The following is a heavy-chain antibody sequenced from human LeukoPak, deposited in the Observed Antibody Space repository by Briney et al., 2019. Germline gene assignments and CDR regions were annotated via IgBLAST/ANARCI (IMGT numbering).Heavy chain of an antibody. CDR2: ISSSSSYT. V-gene: IGHV3-11*06. J-gene: IGHJ6*02. D-gene: IGHD5-12*01. Sequence: GGSLRLSCAASGFTFSDYYMSWIRQAPGKGLEWVSYISSSSSYTNYADSVKGRFTISRDNAKNSLYLQMNSLRAEDTAVYYCAREYSGRFYGMDVWGQGTTVTVSS. CDR3: AREYSGRFYGMDV. CDR1: GFTFSDYY.